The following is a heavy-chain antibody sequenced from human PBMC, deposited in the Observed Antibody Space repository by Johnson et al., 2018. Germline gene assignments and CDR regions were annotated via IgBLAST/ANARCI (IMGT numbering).Heavy chain of an antibody. Sequence: VQLVQSGGGLIQPGGTLRLSCAASGLTVSNSYMTWVRQAPGKGLEWVSILYSDGSTKYADSVKGRFTISRDNTKNTLNLQMNSLRAEDTAVYYCARVGNGASATKFYYFYYGMDVWGQGTTVTVSS. V-gene: IGHV3-53*01. CDR2: LYSDGST. CDR1: GLTVSNSY. J-gene: IGHJ6*02. CDR3: ARVGNGASATKFYYFYYGMDV. D-gene: IGHD4-17*01.